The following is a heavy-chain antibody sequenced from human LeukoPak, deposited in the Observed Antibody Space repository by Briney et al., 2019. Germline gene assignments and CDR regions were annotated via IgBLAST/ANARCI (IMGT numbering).Heavy chain of an antibody. V-gene: IGHV1-18*01. D-gene: IGHD7-27*01. Sequence: ASVKVSCKASGYTFTSYGISWVRQAPGQGHEWMGWISAYNGNTNYAQKLQGRGTMTTDTSTSTAYMELRSLRSDDTAVYYCARVDVGILSGYFDYWGQGTLVTVSS. J-gene: IGHJ4*02. CDR1: GYTFTSYG. CDR3: ARVDVGILSGYFDY. CDR2: ISAYNGNT.